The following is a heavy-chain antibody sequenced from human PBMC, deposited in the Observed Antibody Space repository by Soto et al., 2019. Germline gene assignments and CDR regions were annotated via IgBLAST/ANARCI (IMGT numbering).Heavy chain of an antibody. CDR3: ARDLEPYYYDSSGYTAPHN. CDR2: ISAYNGNT. Sequence: QVQLVQSGAEVKKPGASVKVSCKASGYTFTSYGISWVRQAPGQVLEWMGWISAYNGNTNYAQKLQGRVTMTTDTSTSTAYMELRSLRSDDTAVYYCARDLEPYYYDSSGYTAPHNWGQGTLVTVSS. CDR1: GYTFTSYG. J-gene: IGHJ4*02. D-gene: IGHD3-22*01. V-gene: IGHV1-18*04.